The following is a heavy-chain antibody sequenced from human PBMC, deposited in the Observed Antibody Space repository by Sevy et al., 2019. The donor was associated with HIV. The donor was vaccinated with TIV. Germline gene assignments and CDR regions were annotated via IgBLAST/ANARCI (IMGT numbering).Heavy chain of an antibody. D-gene: IGHD3-16*02. J-gene: IGHJ4*02. Sequence: GWSLRLSCAASAFTFKSYAMTWVRQAPGKGLEWISSISGSGGDTKYADSVKGRFTISRDNSKNTLYLQMNSLRAEDTAVYYCAKDQGDYIWGTYRHWGQGTLVTVSS. CDR1: AFTFKSYA. CDR2: ISGSGGDT. V-gene: IGHV3-23*01. CDR3: AKDQGDYIWGTYRH.